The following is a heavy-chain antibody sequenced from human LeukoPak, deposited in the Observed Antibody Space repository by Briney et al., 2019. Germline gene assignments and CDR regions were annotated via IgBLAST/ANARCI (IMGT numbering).Heavy chain of an antibody. CDR3: ARVRYCSGGSCYILDF. Sequence: PGGSLRLSCATSGFTFGSHNMNWVRQAPGKGLEWVSSISSTSTYIYYADSVKGRFTISRDNAKNALYLQMNSLRAEDTAVYYCARVRYCSGGSCYILDFWGQGTLVTVSS. V-gene: IGHV3-21*01. CDR1: GFTFGSHN. D-gene: IGHD2-15*01. J-gene: IGHJ4*02. CDR2: ISSTSTYI.